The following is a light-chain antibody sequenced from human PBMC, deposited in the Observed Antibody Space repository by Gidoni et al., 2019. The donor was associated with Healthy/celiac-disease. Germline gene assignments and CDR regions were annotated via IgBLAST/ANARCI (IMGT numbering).Light chain of an antibody. CDR2: GAS. CDR3: QQYNNWPPWT. Sequence: EIVMTQSPATLSVSPGERATLSCRASQSVSSNVAWYQQKPGQAPRLLIYGASTRATAIPARFSGSGSGTEFTLTISSLQSEDFAVYYCQQYNNWPPWTFXXXTKVEIK. V-gene: IGKV3-15*01. CDR1: QSVSSN. J-gene: IGKJ1*01.